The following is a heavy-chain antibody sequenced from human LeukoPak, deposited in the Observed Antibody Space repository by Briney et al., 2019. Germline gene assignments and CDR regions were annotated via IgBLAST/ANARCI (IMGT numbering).Heavy chain of an antibody. CDR1: GFTFSSYG. Sequence: PGGSLRLSCAASGFTFSSYGMHWVRQAPGKGLEWVAFIRHDGSSKHYGDSVKGRFTISRDNSKNTLYLQMNSLRVEDTAVYYCAEVASTVTTRYFDYWGQGTLVVVSS. V-gene: IGHV3-30*02. D-gene: IGHD4-17*01. CDR3: AEVASTVTTRYFDY. J-gene: IGHJ4*02. CDR2: IRHDGSSK.